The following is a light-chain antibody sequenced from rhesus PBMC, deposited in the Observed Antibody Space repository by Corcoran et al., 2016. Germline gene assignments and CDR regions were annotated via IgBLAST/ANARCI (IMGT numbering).Light chain of an antibody. Sequence: DIQMTQSPSSLSASVGDRVTFTCRASQAIKNYVSWYQQKQGEAPKPLIFYTSSLETGGPSRFSGSRSGTDYILTISSLQPEDFATYYCQQYENFPPTFGGGTKVDLK. V-gene: IGKV1-66*01. CDR1: QAIKNY. CDR2: YTS. J-gene: IGKJ4*01. CDR3: QQYENFPPT.